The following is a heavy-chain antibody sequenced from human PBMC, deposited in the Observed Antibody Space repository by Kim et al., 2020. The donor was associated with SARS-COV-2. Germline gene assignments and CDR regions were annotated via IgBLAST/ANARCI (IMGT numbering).Heavy chain of an antibody. V-gene: IGHV5-51*01. CDR2: IYPGDSDT. CDR1: GYSFTSYW. J-gene: IGHJ3*02. Sequence: GESLKISCKGSGYSFTSYWIGWVRQMPGKGLEWMGIIYPGDSDTRYSPSFQGQVTISADKSISTAYLQWSSLKASDTAMYYCAVSSYAESGCYPFRCDAFDIWGQGTMVTVSS. CDR3: AVSSYAESGCYPFRCDAFDI. D-gene: IGHD2-2*01.